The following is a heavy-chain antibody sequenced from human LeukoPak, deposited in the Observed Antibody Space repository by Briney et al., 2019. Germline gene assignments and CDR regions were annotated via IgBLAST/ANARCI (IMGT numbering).Heavy chain of an antibody. V-gene: IGHV3-74*01. CDR1: GFTFSSYW. CDR2: INSDGSST. D-gene: IGHD2-15*01. J-gene: IGHJ5*02. Sequence: PGGSLRLSCAASGFTFSSYWMHWVRQAPGKGLVWVSRINSDGSSTSYADSVKGRFTISRDNAKNSLYLQMNSLRAEDTAVYYCARDKSRYCSGGSCYGWFDPWGQGTLVTVSS. CDR3: ARDKSRYCSGGSCYGWFDP.